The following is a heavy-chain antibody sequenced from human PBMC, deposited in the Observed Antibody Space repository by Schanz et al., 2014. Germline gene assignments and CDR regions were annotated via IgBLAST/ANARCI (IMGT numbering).Heavy chain of an antibody. D-gene: IGHD4-17*01. V-gene: IGHV4-4*02. Sequence: QVQLQESGPGLVKPSGTLSLTCAVSGASISSSNWWSWVRQPPGKGREWIGEIYHSGNTNYNASLKSRVTTRDAPTKTGFTEQLSSGTAADTAVYYCARDRGHGDLPGDIWGQGTMVTVSS. J-gene: IGHJ3*02. CDR1: GASISSSNW. CDR2: IYHSGNT. CDR3: ARDRGHGDLPGDI.